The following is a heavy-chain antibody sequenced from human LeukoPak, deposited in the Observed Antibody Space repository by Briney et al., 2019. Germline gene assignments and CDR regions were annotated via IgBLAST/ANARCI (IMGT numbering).Heavy chain of an antibody. CDR3: AKDDRWLQFCC. V-gene: IGHV3-23*01. Sequence: QPGRSLRLSCAASGFTFSSYGMHWVRQAPGKGLEWVSTTSDSGGSTYYADSVKGRFTISRDNSKNTLYLQMNSLRAEDTAVYYCAKDDRWLQFCCWGQGTLVTVSA. CDR1: GFTFSSYG. D-gene: IGHD5-24*01. CDR2: TSDSGGST. J-gene: IGHJ4*02.